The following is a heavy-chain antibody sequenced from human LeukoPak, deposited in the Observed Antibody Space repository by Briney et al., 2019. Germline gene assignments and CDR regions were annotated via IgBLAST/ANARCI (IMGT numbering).Heavy chain of an antibody. CDR1: GGSFSGYY. J-gene: IGHJ4*02. V-gene: IGHV4-34*01. Sequence: PSETLSLTCAVYGGSFSGYYWSWIRQPPGKGLEWIGEINHSGSTNYNPSLKSRVTISVDTSKNQFSLKLSSVTAADTAVYYWARGGYSSSWSSFDYWGQGTLVTVSS. D-gene: IGHD6-13*01. CDR2: INHSGST. CDR3: ARGGYSSSWSSFDY.